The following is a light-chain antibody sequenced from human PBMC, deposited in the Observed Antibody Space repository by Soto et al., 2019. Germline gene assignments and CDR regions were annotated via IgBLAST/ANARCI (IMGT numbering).Light chain of an antibody. J-gene: IGLJ1*01. V-gene: IGLV2-14*03. CDR3: GSYTSSSTYV. CDR2: DVT. Sequence: QSALTQPASVSGSPGQSITISCTGTSSDVGGYNWVSWYQHHPGKAPKLMIYDVTNRPSGVSNRFSGSKSGNTASLTISGLQAEDEADYYCGSYTSSSTYVFGAGTKLTVL. CDR1: SSDVGGYNW.